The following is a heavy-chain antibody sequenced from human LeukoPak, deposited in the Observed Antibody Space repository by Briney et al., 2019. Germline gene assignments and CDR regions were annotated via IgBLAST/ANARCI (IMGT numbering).Heavy chain of an antibody. V-gene: IGHV3-23*01. J-gene: IGHJ4*02. CDR3: AKVSAMVFTFDY. Sequence: GGSLRLSCAASGFTFNNYAMNWVRQAPGKGLEWVSSISGGGETTYYADSAKGRFTISRDNSKNTLYLQMNSLRAEDTAVYYCAKVSAMVFTFDYWGQGTLVTVSS. D-gene: IGHD5-18*01. CDR1: GFTFNNYA. CDR2: ISGGGETT.